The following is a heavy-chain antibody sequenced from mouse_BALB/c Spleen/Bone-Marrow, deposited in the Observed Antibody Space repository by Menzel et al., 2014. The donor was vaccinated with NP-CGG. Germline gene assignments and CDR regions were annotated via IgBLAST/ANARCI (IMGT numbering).Heavy chain of an antibody. CDR3: TRRPLQANSYFDC. Sequence: EVMLVESGGDLVKPGGSLKLSCVASGFTFSSYGMSWVRQTPDKRLEWVATTSSGGSSTYYPASVKGRFTISRDNAKSTLYLQMSSLNSEDTAMYYCTRRPLQANSYFDCWGQGTTLTVSS. J-gene: IGHJ2*01. D-gene: IGHD3-2*02. V-gene: IGHV5-6*02. CDR1: GFTFSSYG. CDR2: TSSGGSST.